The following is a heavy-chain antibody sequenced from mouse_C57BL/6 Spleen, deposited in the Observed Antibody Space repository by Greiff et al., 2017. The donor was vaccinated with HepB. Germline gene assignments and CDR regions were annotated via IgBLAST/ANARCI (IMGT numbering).Heavy chain of an antibody. D-gene: IGHD3-2*02. Sequence: VKLMESGAELVRPGTSVKVSCKASGYAFTNYLIEWVKQRPGQGLEWIGVINPGSGGTNYNEKFKGKATLTADKSSSTAYMQLSSLTSEDSAVYFCAREATDYAMDYWGQGTSVTVSS. J-gene: IGHJ4*01. CDR3: AREATDYAMDY. CDR1: GYAFTNYL. V-gene: IGHV1-54*01. CDR2: INPGSGGT.